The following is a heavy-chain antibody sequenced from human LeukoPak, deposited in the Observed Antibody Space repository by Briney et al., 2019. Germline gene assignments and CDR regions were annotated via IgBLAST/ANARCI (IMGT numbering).Heavy chain of an antibody. CDR1: GFTFTSYS. V-gene: IGHV3-21*01. Sequence: PGGSLRLSCAASGFTFTSYSLNWVRQAPGTGLEWVSSISESGRYIYFRASLKGRFTVSRDNAENSLYLQMNGLRVEDTAVYYCARGNSGSYQRTDAFDIWGRGTLLTASS. CDR2: ISESGRYI. J-gene: IGHJ3*02. CDR3: ARGNSGSYQRTDAFDI. D-gene: IGHD1-26*01.